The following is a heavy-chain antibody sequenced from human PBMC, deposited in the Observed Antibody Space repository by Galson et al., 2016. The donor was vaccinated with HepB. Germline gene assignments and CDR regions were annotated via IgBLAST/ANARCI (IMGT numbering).Heavy chain of an antibody. D-gene: IGHD2-2*01. CDR3: ARAAVVPGARMVFDP. Sequence: ETLSLTCTVSGASINNSNWWTWVRQAPGKGLEWIGEIYHTGTSNNNPFLNSRFTLSIDKSRNQFTLNLTSVSAADTAVYYCARAAVVPGARMVFDPWGQGMLVTVSS. V-gene: IGHV4-4*02. CDR2: IYHTGTS. J-gene: IGHJ5*02. CDR1: GASINNSNW.